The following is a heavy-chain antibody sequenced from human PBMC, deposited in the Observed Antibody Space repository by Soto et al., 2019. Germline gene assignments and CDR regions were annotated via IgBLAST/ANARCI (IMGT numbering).Heavy chain of an antibody. D-gene: IGHD1-26*01. J-gene: IGHJ6*03. Sequence: EVQLVESGGGLAQPGTSLRLSCAASGFPFDDHAMHWVRQAPGKGLEWVSGISWNSDNIAYADSVKGRFTISRDNAKSSLYLQMNSLRSEDTALYHCARDVYSGPEDLYYYYMDVWGRGTTVTVSS. CDR2: ISWNSDNI. CDR3: ARDVYSGPEDLYYYYMDV. CDR1: GFPFDDHA. V-gene: IGHV3-9*01.